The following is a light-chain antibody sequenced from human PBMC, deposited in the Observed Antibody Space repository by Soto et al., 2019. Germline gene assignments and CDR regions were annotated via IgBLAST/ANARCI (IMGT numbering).Light chain of an antibody. CDR2: TTS. CDR3: QQFNSWPYT. V-gene: IGKV3-15*01. Sequence: EIVMTQSPATLSVSPGERATLSCRASQSVSSYLVWYQRKPGQPPRLLIYTTSSRATGIPARFSGSGSGTEFTLTISSLQSEDFAVYYCQQFNSWPYTFGQGTKLEIK. J-gene: IGKJ2*01. CDR1: QSVSSY.